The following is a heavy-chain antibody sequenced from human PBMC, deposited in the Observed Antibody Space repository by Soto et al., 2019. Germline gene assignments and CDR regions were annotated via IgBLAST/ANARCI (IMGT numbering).Heavy chain of an antibody. V-gene: IGHV6-1*01. CDR1: WDSVSSYTST. Sequence: PSQTLSLTCAISWDSVSSYTSTCNWIRQSPSRGLEWLGRTYYRSKWYNDYAVSVKSRITINPDTSNNQLSLQLNSVTPDDTAVFYCEKQKGSSGLDFGAQETLVTVSS. D-gene: IGHD6-13*01. CDR2: TYYRSKWYN. J-gene: IGHJ4*02. CDR3: EKQKGSSGLDF.